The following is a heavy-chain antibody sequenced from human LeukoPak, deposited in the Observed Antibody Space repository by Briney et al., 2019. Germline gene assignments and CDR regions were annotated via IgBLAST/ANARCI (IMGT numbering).Heavy chain of an antibody. CDR3: ASKQWVYYYMDV. Sequence: TPSETLSLTCTVSGGSISSSNYCWGWIHQPPGKGLEWIGSISYSGTTYYDPSLKSRVTIFVDTSKNQFSLKLSSVTAADTAVYYCASKQWVYYYMDVWGKGTTVTVSS. CDR2: ISYSGTT. J-gene: IGHJ6*03. D-gene: IGHD1-26*01. CDR1: GGSISSSNYC. V-gene: IGHV4-39*01.